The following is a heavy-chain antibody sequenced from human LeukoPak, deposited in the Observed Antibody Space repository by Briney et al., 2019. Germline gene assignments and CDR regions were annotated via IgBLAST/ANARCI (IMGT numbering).Heavy chain of an antibody. D-gene: IGHD4-17*01. CDR3: ATNNPRGGDYHFDY. CDR1: GYTLTELS. Sequence: GASVKVSCKVSGYTLTELSMHWVRQAPGKGLEWMGGFDPEDGETIYAQKFQGRVTMTEDTSTDTAYMELSSLRSEDTAVYYCATNNPRGGDYHFDYWGQGTLVTVSS. J-gene: IGHJ4*02. V-gene: IGHV1-24*01. CDR2: FDPEDGET.